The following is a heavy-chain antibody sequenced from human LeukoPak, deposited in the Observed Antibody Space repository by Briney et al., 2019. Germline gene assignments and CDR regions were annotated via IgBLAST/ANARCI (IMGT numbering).Heavy chain of an antibody. Sequence: GGSLRLSCAASGFTFSSYSMNWVRQAPGKGLEWVSSISSSSSYIYYADSVKGRFTISRDNAKNTLYLQMNSLRAEDTAVYYCAREGRRWTHYYYYMDVWGKGTTVTISS. J-gene: IGHJ6*03. CDR1: GFTFSSYS. CDR2: ISSSSSYI. D-gene: IGHD1-1*01. V-gene: IGHV3-21*01. CDR3: AREGRRWTHYYYYMDV.